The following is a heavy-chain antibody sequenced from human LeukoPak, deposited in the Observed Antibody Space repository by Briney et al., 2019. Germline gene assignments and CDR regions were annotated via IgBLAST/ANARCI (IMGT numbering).Heavy chain of an antibody. D-gene: IGHD1-26*01. CDR3: GKHDSASDS. V-gene: IGHV3-30*02. CDR2: IRSDGSGE. Sequence: GGSLRLSCVASGFMFSDYGMHWVRQAPGKGLEWVAFIRSDGSGEYYTGSVKGRFTISRDNSKNTLYVQMNSLRLEDTAVYYCGKHDSASDSWGQGTLVTASS. J-gene: IGHJ4*02. CDR1: GFMFSDYG.